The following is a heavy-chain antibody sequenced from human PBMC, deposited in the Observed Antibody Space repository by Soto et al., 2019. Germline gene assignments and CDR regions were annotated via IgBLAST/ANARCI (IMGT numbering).Heavy chain of an antibody. D-gene: IGHD5-12*01. CDR2: IWYDGSNK. CDR3: ARGHSGYDFHAFDI. J-gene: IGHJ3*02. V-gene: IGHV3-33*01. Sequence: PGGSLRLSCAASGFTFSSNGMHWVRQAPGKGLEWVAVIWYDGSNKYYADSVKGRFTISRDNSKNTLYLQMNSLRAEDTAVYYCARGHSGYDFHAFDIWGQGTMVTVSS. CDR1: GFTFSSNG.